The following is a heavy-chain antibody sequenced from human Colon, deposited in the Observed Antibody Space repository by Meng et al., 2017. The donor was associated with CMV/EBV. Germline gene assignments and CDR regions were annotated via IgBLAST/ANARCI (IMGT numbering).Heavy chain of an antibody. Sequence: SETLSPTGTVSGGSVSSVSYYWSWIRQPPGKGLEWIGYIYYSRSTNYNPSLKSRVTISVDTSKNQFSLKLSSMTAADTAVYYWARAVVRGVTTPYYVDYWGQGTLVTVSS. CDR3: ARAVVRGVTTPYYVDY. CDR2: IYYSRST. D-gene: IGHD3-10*01. J-gene: IGHJ4*02. CDR1: GGSVSSVSYY. V-gene: IGHV4-61*01.